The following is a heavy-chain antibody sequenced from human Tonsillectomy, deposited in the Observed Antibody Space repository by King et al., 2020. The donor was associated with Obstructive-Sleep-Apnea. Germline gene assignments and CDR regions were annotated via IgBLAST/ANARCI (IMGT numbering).Heavy chain of an antibody. Sequence: VQLVESGGGLVKPGGSLRLSCAASGFTFSSYSMNWVRQAPGKGLEWVSSISSSSSYIYFADSVKGRFTCSRDNAKNSLYLQMNSLRAADTAVYYCARDEEDIVVVPAATYYGMDVWGQGTTVTVSS. CDR2: ISSSSSYI. J-gene: IGHJ6*02. D-gene: IGHD2-2*01. CDR1: GFTFSSYS. CDR3: ARDEEDIVVVPAATYYGMDV. V-gene: IGHV3-21*01.